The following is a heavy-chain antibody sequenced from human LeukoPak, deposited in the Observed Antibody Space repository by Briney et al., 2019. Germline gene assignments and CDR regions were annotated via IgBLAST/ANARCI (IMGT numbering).Heavy chain of an antibody. V-gene: IGHV3-30*04. CDR3: ARDRGSTAVAEFDY. D-gene: IGHD6-19*01. CDR1: GFTFSSYA. CDR2: ISYDGSNK. J-gene: IGHJ4*02. Sequence: GGSLRLSCAASGFTFSSYAMHWVRQAPGKGLEWVAVISYDGSNKYYADSVKGRFTISRDNSKNTLYLQMNSLRAEDTAVYYCARDRGSTAVAEFDYRGQGTLVTVSS.